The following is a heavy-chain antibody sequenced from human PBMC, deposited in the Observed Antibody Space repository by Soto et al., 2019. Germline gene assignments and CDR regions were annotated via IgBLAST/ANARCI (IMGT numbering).Heavy chain of an antibody. CDR1: GGNFRDYY. J-gene: IGHJ4*02. Sequence: SQTQPLSCTVDGGNFRDYYCSCIRQPPGTGLEWIGEINHSGSTNYNPSLKSRVTISVDTSKNQFSLHLSSVTAADTAVYYCARQKVSRFYGEVDFFDYWGLGTLVTVSS. CDR3: ARQKVSRFYGEVDFFDY. D-gene: IGHD4-17*01. CDR2: INHSGST. V-gene: IGHV4-34*01.